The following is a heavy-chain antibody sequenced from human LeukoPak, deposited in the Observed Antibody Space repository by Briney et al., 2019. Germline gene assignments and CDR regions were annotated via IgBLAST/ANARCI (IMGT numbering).Heavy chain of an antibody. CDR3: ARTSHESVLYWSDP. J-gene: IGHJ5*02. CDR2: ISGYSGNT. V-gene: IGHV1-18*01. D-gene: IGHD3-16*01. Sequence: ASVKLSCKASGYTFTTYGIGWVRQAPGQGLEWMGWISGYSGNTNYAQKFQGRVTMTTDTSTSTAYMQLRSLRSDDTAVYYCARTSHESVLYWSDPWGQGTLVNVSS. CDR1: GYTFTTYG.